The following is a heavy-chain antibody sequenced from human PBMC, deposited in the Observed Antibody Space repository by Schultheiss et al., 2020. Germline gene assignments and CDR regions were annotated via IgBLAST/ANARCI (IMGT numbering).Heavy chain of an antibody. D-gene: IGHD4-17*01. CDR2: IYYSGST. V-gene: IGHV4-59*12. J-gene: IGHJ3*02. CDR1: GGSISSYY. CDR3: ARNRATVTATTFDI. Sequence: SETLSLTCTVSGGSISSYYWSWIRQPPGKGLEWIGYIYYSGSTYYNPSLKSRVTISVDTSKNQFSLKLSSVTAADTAVYYCARNRATVTATTFDIWGQGTMVTVSS.